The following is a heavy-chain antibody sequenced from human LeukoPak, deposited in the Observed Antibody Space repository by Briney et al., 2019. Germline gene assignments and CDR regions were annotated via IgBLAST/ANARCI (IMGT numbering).Heavy chain of an antibody. CDR2: TYYRSTWYN. J-gene: IGHJ4*02. Sequence: SQTLSLTCAISGDSVASNSAAWNWIRQSPSRGLEWLGRTYYRSTWYNDSAVSVKSRITINPDTSKNRFSLQLNSVTPEDTAVYYCARVGESSGWGHFDYWGQGTLVTVSS. CDR3: ARVGESSGWGHFDY. V-gene: IGHV6-1*01. D-gene: IGHD6-19*01. CDR1: GDSVASNSAA.